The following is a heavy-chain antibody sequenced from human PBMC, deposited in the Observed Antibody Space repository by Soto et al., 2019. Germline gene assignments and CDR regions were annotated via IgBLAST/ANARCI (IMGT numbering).Heavy chain of an antibody. CDR1: GDSISSGNKY. D-gene: IGHD3-16*01. J-gene: IGHJ6*02. CDR3: ARVPSPFDYYYAMDV. CDR2: IFSSGTT. V-gene: IGHV4-30-4*01. Sequence: SETLSLTCTVSGDSISSGNKYWSWIRQPPGKGLEWIGYIFSSGTTYYNPSLKSRLTMSLDASQNQLSLKLNSLTDADTAVYFCARVPSPFDYYYAMDVWGQGTTVTVSS.